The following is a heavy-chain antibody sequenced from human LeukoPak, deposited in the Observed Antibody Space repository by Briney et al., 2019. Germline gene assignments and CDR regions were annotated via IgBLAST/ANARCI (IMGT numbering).Heavy chain of an antibody. CDR1: GYTFTGYY. CDR2: INPNSGGT. D-gene: IGHD3-3*01. CDR3: AREPRITIFGVVMANDAFDI. V-gene: IGHV1-2*02. J-gene: IGHJ3*02. Sequence: ASVKVSCKASGYTFTGYYMHWVRQAPGQGLEWMGWINPNSGGTNYAQKFQGRVTMTRDTSISTAYMELSRLRSDDTAVYYCAREPRITIFGVVMANDAFDIWGQGTMVTVSS.